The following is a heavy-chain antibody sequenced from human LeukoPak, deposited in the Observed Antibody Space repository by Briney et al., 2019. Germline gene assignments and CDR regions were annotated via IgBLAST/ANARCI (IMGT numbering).Heavy chain of an antibody. CDR1: GGTFSSYA. CDR3: ARPARVGSWYSDFDY. CDR2: IIPILGIA. V-gene: IGHV1-69*04. D-gene: IGHD6-13*01. Sequence: SVKVSCKASGGTFSSYAISWVRQAPGQGLEWMGRIIPILGIANYAQKFQGRVTITADKSTSTAYMELSSLRSEDTAVYYCARPARVGSWYSDFDYWGQGTLVTVSS. J-gene: IGHJ4*02.